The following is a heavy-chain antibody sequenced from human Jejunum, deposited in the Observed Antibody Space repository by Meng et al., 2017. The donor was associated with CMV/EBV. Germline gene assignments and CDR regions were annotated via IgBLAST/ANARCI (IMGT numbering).Heavy chain of an antibody. J-gene: IGHJ4*02. CDR3: ATPPRNYNNSWYTYSFAY. D-gene: IGHD6-13*01. CDR1: A. CDR2: IGSNGDNT. Sequence: AMTWVLSPPGQELKGVSGIGSNGDNTNYTKSVKGRFAISEDNSQNTLDLQMNSLRAEDTAVYYCATPPRNYNNSWYTYSFAYWGQGTRVTVSS. V-gene: IGHV3-23*01.